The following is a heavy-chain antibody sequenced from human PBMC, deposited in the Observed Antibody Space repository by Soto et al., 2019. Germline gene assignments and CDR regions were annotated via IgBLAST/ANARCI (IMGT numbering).Heavy chain of an antibody. CDR2: ISGNGDST. V-gene: IGHV3-23*01. J-gene: IGHJ4*02. CDR1: GFTFSSYA. Sequence: GGSLRLSCAASGFTFSSYAMSWVRQAPGKGLEWVSAISGNGDSTYYADSVKGRFTISRDNSKNTLYLQMNSLRAEDTAIYYCAKARVPTSGFFDYWGQGTLVTVSS. D-gene: IGHD3-10*01. CDR3: AKARVPTSGFFDY.